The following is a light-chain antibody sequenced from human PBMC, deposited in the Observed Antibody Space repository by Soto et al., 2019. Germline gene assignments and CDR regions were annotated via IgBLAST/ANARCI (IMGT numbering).Light chain of an antibody. J-gene: IGKJ1*01. CDR2: DAS. Sequence: DIHMTQSPSTLPASVGDRVTLTCRASQTISTWMAWYQQKPGKAPKLLVYDASTFQSGVAARFSGSGSGTEFTLIISGLQPDDSATYYCQQYTNTNNPWMFGQGTKVDIK. V-gene: IGKV1-5*01. CDR3: QQYTNTNNPWM. CDR1: QTISTW.